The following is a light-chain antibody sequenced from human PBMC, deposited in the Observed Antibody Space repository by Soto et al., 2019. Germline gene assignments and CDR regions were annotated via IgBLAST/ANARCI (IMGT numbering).Light chain of an antibody. Sequence: QAVVTQPPSVSGAPGQRVTISCTGSSFNIGAGYDVHWYQQLPGTAPKLLIHANNNRPSGVPDRFSGSNSGTSASLAITGLQAEDEADYYCQSYDSSLPGSVFGGGTKLTVL. CDR2: ANN. V-gene: IGLV1-40*01. CDR3: QSYDSSLPGSV. CDR1: SFNIGAGYD. J-gene: IGLJ2*01.